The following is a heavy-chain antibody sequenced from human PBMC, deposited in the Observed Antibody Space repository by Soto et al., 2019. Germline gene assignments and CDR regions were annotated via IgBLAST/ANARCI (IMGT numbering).Heavy chain of an antibody. CDR2: INDGGSGT. D-gene: IGHD3-22*01. CDR3: VKGSSGGRPYYFDY. V-gene: IGHV3-23*01. J-gene: IGHJ4*02. Sequence: EVQLLESGGGLVQPGGSLRLSCAASGFIFSRYAMSWVRQAPGKGLQWVSAINDGGSGTYYADSVKGRFTVSRDNSKNTLDLQMNSLRAEDTAVFCCVKGSSGGRPYYFDYWGQGTLVTVAS. CDR1: GFIFSRYA.